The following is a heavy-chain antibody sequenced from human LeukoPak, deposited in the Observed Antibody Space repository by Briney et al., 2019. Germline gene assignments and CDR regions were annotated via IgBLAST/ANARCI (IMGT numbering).Heavy chain of an antibody. CDR1: GGSISSGGYS. V-gene: IGHV4-30-2*01. Sequence: TLSLTCAVSGGSISSGGYSWSWIRQPPGRGLEWIGYIYHSGSTYYNPSLKSRVTISVDRSKNQFSLKLSPVTAADTAVYYCARFAYDSGAFDIWGQGTMVTVSS. CDR3: ARFAYDSGAFDI. CDR2: IYHSGST. J-gene: IGHJ3*02. D-gene: IGHD3-10*01.